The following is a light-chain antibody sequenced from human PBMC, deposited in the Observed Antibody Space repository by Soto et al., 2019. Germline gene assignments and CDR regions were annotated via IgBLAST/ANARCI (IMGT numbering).Light chain of an antibody. Sequence: LLTQSPATLSLSPGDSATLSCRASQSVSSYLAWYQQKTGQAPRLLIYDESNRATGIPDRLSGSGSGTDLNLTISRLEPEDFAVYYCQQRSNWPWTLGQGTKVDIK. CDR1: QSVSSY. CDR2: DES. CDR3: QQRSNWPWT. J-gene: IGKJ1*01. V-gene: IGKV3-11*01.